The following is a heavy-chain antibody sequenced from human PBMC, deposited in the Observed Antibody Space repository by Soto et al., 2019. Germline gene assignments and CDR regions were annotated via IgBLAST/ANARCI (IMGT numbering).Heavy chain of an antibody. CDR3: ARAGAATLSDY. Sequence: QVQLQESGPGLVKASETLSLTCTVSGGSISNYYCSWIRQPPGKGLEWIGYIYYSGSTNYNPSLRSRVTISVDTSKNQFSLKLSSVTAAATAVYYCARAGAATLSDYWGQGTLVTVSS. J-gene: IGHJ4*02. V-gene: IGHV4-59*01. D-gene: IGHD2-15*01. CDR1: GGSISNYY. CDR2: IYYSGST.